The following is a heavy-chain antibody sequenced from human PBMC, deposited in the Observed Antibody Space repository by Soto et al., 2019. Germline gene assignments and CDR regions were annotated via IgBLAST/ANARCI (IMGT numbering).Heavy chain of an antibody. Sequence: QVQLVESGGGVVQPGRSLRLSCAASGFTFSSYGMHWVRQAPGKGLEWVAVISYDGSNKYYADSVKGRFTISRDNSKNTLDLQMISLRAEDTAEYYCAAAPGSAFDIWGQGTMVTASS. V-gene: IGHV3-30*03. CDR1: GFTFSSYG. D-gene: IGHD1-26*01. CDR2: ISYDGSNK. CDR3: AAAPGSAFDI. J-gene: IGHJ3*02.